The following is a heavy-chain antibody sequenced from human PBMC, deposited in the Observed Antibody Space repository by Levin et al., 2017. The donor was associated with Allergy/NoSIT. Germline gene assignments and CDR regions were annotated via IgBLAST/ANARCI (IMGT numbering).Heavy chain of an antibody. CDR1: GFTFSSYA. CDR3: ARGCSSTSCYANYYYYYMDV. CDR2: ISYDGSNK. Sequence: GGSLRLSCAASGFTFSSYAMHWVRQAPGKGLEWVAVISYDGSNKYYADSVKGRFTISRDNSKNTLYLQMNSPRAEDTAVYYCARGCSSTSCYANYYYYYMDVWGKGTTVTVSS. V-gene: IGHV3-30-3*01. D-gene: IGHD2-2*01. J-gene: IGHJ6*03.